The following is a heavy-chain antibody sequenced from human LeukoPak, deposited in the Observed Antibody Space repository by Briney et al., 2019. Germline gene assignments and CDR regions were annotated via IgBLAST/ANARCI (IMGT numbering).Heavy chain of an antibody. CDR2: ISYDGSNT. CDR3: AKRGSSGWSDLDY. D-gene: IGHD6-19*01. V-gene: IGHV3-30-3*01. CDR1: GFSFSSYA. Sequence: GGSLRLSCAPSGFSFSSYAMHWVRQAPGKGLEWVAVISYDGSNTYYADSVKGRFTVFRDNSKNTLSLQMNSLRAEDTAVYYCAKRGSSGWSDLDYWGQGTLVTVSS. J-gene: IGHJ4*02.